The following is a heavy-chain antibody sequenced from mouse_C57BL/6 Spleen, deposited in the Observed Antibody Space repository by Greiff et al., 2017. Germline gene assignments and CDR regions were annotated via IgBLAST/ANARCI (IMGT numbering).Heavy chain of an antibody. CDR2: INPNNGGT. CDR1: GYTFTDYY. CDR3: ARGTTAQAPFAY. V-gene: IGHV1-26*01. J-gene: IGHJ3*01. Sequence: EVQLQQSGPELVKPGASVKISCKASGYTFTDYYMNWVKQSHGKSLEWIGDINPNNGGTSYNQKFKGKATLTVDKSSSTAYMELRSLTSEDSAVYYCARGTTAQAPFAYWGQGTLVTVSA. D-gene: IGHD3-2*02.